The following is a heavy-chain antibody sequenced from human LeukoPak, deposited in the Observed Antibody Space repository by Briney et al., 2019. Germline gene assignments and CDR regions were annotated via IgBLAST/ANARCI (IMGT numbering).Heavy chain of an antibody. CDR3: AREDIVVVPAAMGAFDI. CDR1: GGTFSSYA. Sequence: ASVKVSCKASGGTFSSYAISWVRQAPGRGLEWMGGIIPIFGTANYAQKFQGRVTITADESTSTAYMELSSLRSEDTAVYYCAREDIVVVPAAMGAFDIWGQGTMVTVSS. V-gene: IGHV1-69*13. D-gene: IGHD2-2*01. CDR2: IIPIFGTA. J-gene: IGHJ3*02.